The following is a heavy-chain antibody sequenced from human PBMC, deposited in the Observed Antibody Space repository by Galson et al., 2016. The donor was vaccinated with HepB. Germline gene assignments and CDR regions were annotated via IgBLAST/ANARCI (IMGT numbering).Heavy chain of an antibody. Sequence: SVKVSCKASGYSFTSYYVHWVRQAPGPGLEWMGIINPSGGSPTYAQNFRARVTMPRDTSTSTVYMELSSLTSHDTAVYYFASVSSSTWHYFYSGMDVWGQGTTVTVSS. V-gene: IGHV1-46*01. CDR3: ASVSSSTWHYFYSGMDV. J-gene: IGHJ6*02. D-gene: IGHD6-13*01. CDR2: INPSGGSP. CDR1: GYSFTSYY.